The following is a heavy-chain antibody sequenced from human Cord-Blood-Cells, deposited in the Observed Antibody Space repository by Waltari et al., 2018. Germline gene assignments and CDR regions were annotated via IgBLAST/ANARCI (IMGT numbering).Heavy chain of an antibody. Sequence: QVQLQESGPGLVKPSETLSLTCAVSGYSISSGYYWGWIREPPGKGLEWIGSIYHSGSTYYNPSLKSRVTISVDTSKNQFSRKLSSVTAADTAVYYCAREGASWYYYYYGMDVWGQGTTVTVS. J-gene: IGHJ6*02. V-gene: IGHV4-38-2*02. CDR2: IYHSGST. D-gene: IGHD6-13*01. CDR3: AREGASWYYYYYGMDV. CDR1: GYSISSGYY.